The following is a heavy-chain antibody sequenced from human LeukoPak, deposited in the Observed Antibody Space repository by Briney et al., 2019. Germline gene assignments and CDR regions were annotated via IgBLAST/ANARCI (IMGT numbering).Heavy chain of an antibody. CDR1: GFTFSNYG. CDR3: ANNFDY. J-gene: IGHJ4*02. V-gene: IGHV3-33*06. Sequence: QPGGSLRLFCAASGFTFSNYGMHWVRQAPGKGLEWVALIYYDGSNKYYADSVKGRFTISRDNSKNTLYLQMNSLRAEDTAVYYCANNFDYWGQGTLVTVSS. CDR2: IYYDGSNK.